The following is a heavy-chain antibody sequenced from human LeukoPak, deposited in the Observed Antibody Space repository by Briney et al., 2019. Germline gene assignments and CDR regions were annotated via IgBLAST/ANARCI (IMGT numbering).Heavy chain of an antibody. CDR3: ARDHNWGPDY. D-gene: IGHD7-27*01. Sequence: ASVKDSCKASGYTFTDHYFHWLRQAPGQGLEWMGWIHPGRGDTNYAQKFQGRVSLTRDTTISTAYMELSGLTSDDTADYFCARDHNWGPDYWGQGTLVSVSS. CDR1: GYTFTDHY. V-gene: IGHV1-2*02. CDR2: IHPGRGDT. J-gene: IGHJ4*02.